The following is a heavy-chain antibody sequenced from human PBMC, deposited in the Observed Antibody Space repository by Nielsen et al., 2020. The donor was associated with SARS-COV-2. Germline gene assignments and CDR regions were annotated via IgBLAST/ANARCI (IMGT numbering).Heavy chain of an antibody. V-gene: IGHV1-18*01. CDR1: GYTFISYG. CDR3: ARVDDSSGYYLRNWFDP. CDR2: ISPYTGDT. D-gene: IGHD3-22*01. J-gene: IGHJ5*02. Sequence: ASVKVSCKGSGYTFISYGVSWVRQAPGQGLEWVGWISPYTGDTKYIQKLQGRVTLTTDTSTSTAYMELRSLRSDDTAVYYCARVDDSSGYYLRNWFDPWGQGTLVTVSS.